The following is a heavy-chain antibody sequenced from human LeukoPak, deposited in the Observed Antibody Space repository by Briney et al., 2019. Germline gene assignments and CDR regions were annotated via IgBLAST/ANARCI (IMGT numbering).Heavy chain of an antibody. CDR3: ATGGRYYYDQ. V-gene: IGHV3-30-3*01. CDR2: ISFDGSNK. D-gene: IGHD3-22*01. J-gene: IGHJ4*02. Sequence: GGSLRLSCAASGFTFSNYAMNWVCQAPGKGLEWVATISFDGSNKYYSDVVTGRFTVSRDNSKNTLYIQMNSLRAEDTAVYYCATGGRYYYDQWGQGTLVTVSS. CDR1: GFTFSNYA.